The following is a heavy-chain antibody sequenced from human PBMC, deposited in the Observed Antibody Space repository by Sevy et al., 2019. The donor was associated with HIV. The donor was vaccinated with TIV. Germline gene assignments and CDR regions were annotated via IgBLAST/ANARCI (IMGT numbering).Heavy chain of an antibody. CDR2: IQSKTDGGTT. Sequence: GGSLRLSCAASGFTVSSAWMSWVRQAPGKGLEWVGRIQSKTDGGTTDYAASVKGRFTISRDDSVNTLYLQMNSLTTDDTAVYYCTTDTSTGYFDWLLDFDYWGQGTLVTVSS. V-gene: IGHV3-15*01. D-gene: IGHD3-9*01. CDR1: GFTVSSAW. CDR3: TTDTSTGYFDWLLDFDY. J-gene: IGHJ4*02.